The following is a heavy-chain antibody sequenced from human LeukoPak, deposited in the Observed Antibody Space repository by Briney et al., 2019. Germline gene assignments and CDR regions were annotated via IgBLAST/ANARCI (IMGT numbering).Heavy chain of an antibody. V-gene: IGHV4-59*01. CDR3: ARGLGGSYLDY. CDR2: IYYSGST. J-gene: IGHJ4*02. Sequence: PSETLSLTCAVYGGSFSGYYWSWIRQPPGKGLEWIGYIYYSGSTNYNPSLKSRVTISVDTSKNQFSLKLSSVTAADTAVYYCARGLGGSYLDYWGQGTLVTVSS. D-gene: IGHD1-26*01. CDR1: GGSFSGYY.